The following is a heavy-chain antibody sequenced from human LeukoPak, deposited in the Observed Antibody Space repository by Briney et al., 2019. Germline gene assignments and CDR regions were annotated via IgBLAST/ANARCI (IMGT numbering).Heavy chain of an antibody. J-gene: IGHJ4*02. CDR3: ARDRGIAAAGTTEDY. CDR2: MNPNSGNT. Sequence: ASVKVSCKASGYTFTSYDINWVRQATGQGLEWMGWMNPNSGNTGYAQKFQGRVTMTRNTTISTAYMELSSLRSEDTAVYYCARDRGIAAAGTTEDYWGQGTLVTVSS. D-gene: IGHD6-13*01. CDR1: GYTFTSYD. V-gene: IGHV1-8*01.